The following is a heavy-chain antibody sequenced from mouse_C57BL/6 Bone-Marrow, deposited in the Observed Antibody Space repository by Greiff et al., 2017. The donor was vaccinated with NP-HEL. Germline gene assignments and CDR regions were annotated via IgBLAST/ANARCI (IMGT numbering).Heavy chain of an antibody. CDR2: IYPRSGNT. V-gene: IGHV1-81*01. CDR1: GYTFTSYG. Sequence: VMLVESGAELARPGASVKLSCKASGYTFTSYGISWVKQRTGQGLEWIGEIYPRSGNTYYNEKFKGKATLTADKSSSTAYMELRSLTSEDSAVYFCYYYGSSFLHYWGQGTTLTVSS. J-gene: IGHJ2*01. D-gene: IGHD1-1*01. CDR3: YYYGSSFLHY.